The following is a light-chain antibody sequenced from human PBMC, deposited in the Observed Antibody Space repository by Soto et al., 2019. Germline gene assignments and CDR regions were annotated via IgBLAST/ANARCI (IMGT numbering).Light chain of an antibody. CDR1: QSLVYSDGNTY. CDR3: MQGTNWRT. J-gene: IGKJ1*01. Sequence: DVVLTQSPLSLPVTLGQPASISCRSSQSLVYSDGNTYLNWFQQRPGQSPRRQIYKVSNRDSGVPDRFSGSGSGTDFTLKISRVEAEGVGVYYCMQGTNWRTFGQGTKVEIK. CDR2: KVS. V-gene: IGKV2-30*01.